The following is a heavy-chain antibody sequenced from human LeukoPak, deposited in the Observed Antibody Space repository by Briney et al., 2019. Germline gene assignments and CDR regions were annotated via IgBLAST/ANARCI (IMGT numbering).Heavy chain of an antibody. J-gene: IGHJ4*02. Sequence: GGSLRLSCAASGFTVSSNYMSWVRQAPGKGLEWVSVIYSGGSTYYADSVKGRFTISRDNSKNALYLQMNSLRAEDTAVYYCARAAAGVFDYWGQGTLVTVSS. CDR2: IYSGGST. CDR3: ARAAAGVFDY. V-gene: IGHV3-53*01. D-gene: IGHD6-13*01. CDR1: GFTVSSNY.